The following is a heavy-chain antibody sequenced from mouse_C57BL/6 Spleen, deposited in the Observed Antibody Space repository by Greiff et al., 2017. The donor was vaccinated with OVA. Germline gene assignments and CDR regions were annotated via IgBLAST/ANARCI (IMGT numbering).Heavy chain of an antibody. J-gene: IGHJ3*01. Sequence: LQESGAELARPGASVKLSCKASGYTFTSYGISWVKPRTGQGLEWIGEIYPRSGNTYYNEKFKGKVTLTADKSSSTAYMELRSLTSEDAAGYFSARRGVYYGGSPDWCAYWGQGTLVTVSA. CDR3: ARRGVYYGGSPDWCAY. CDR1: GYTFTSYG. D-gene: IGHD1-1*01. CDR2: IYPRSGNT. V-gene: IGHV1-81*01.